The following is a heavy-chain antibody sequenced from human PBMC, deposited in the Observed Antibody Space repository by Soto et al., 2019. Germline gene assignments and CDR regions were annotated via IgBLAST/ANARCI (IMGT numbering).Heavy chain of an antibody. CDR2: IIPIFGTA. CDR3: ARGGDSYGSYYYYGMDV. CDR1: GGTFSSYA. D-gene: IGHD5-18*01. Sequence: QVQLVQSGAVVKKPGSSVKVSCKASGGTFSSYAISWVRQAPGQGLEWMGGIIPIFGTANYAQKFQGRVTITADKSTSTAYMELSSLRSEDTAVYYCARGGDSYGSYYYYGMDVWGQGTTVTVSS. V-gene: IGHV1-69*06. J-gene: IGHJ6*02.